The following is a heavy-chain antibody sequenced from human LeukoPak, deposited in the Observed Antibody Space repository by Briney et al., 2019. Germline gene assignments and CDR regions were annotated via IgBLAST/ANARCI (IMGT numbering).Heavy chain of an antibody. CDR1: GFTFSSYA. Sequence: GGSLRLSCAVSGFTFSSYAMSWVRQAPGKGLEWVSAISGSAGSTYYADSVKGRFTISRDNSKNTLYLQMNRLRVEDTAVYYCAKDYTAMVNYYMDVWGKGTTVTVSS. J-gene: IGHJ6*03. CDR3: AKDYTAMVNYYMDV. V-gene: IGHV3-23*01. D-gene: IGHD5-18*01. CDR2: ISGSAGST.